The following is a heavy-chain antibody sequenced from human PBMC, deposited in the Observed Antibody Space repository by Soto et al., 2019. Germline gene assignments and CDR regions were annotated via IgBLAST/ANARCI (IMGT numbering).Heavy chain of an antibody. J-gene: IGHJ5*02. D-gene: IGHD5-12*01. Sequence: SETLSLTCAVYGESFSTYHWSWIRQSPGKGLEWIGEINHSGSTHYNPSLKSRVTILVDTSKNQFSLKLSSVTAADTAAYHCARGSATTWFDPWGQGTLVTVS. CDR2: INHSGST. V-gene: IGHV4-34*01. CDR1: GESFSTYH. CDR3: ARGSATTWFDP.